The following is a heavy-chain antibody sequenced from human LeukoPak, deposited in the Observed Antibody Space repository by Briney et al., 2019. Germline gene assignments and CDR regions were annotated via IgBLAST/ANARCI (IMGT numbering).Heavy chain of an antibody. V-gene: IGHV4-39*01. Sequence: PSETLSLTCTVSGGSISSSSYYWGWIRQPPGKGLEWIGSIYYSGSTYYNPSLKSRVTISVDTSKNQFSLKLSSVTAADTAVYYCARRIFGVELAWFDPWGQGTLVTVSS. J-gene: IGHJ5*02. CDR3: ARRIFGVELAWFDP. D-gene: IGHD3-3*01. CDR2: IYYSGST. CDR1: GGSISSSSYY.